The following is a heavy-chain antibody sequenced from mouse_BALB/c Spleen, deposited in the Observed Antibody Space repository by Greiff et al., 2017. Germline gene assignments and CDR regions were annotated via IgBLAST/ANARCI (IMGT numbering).Heavy chain of an antibody. CDR1: GYTFTSYW. CDR3: ALNFSFDY. CDR2: INPSNGRT. J-gene: IGHJ2*01. D-gene: IGHD1-3*01. Sequence: QVQLQQPGAELVKPGASVKLSCKASGYTFTSYWMHWVKQRPGQGLEWIGEINPSNGRTNYNEKFKSKATLTVDKSSSTAYMQLSSLTSEDSAVYYCALNFSFDYWGQGTTVTVSS. V-gene: IGHV1S81*02.